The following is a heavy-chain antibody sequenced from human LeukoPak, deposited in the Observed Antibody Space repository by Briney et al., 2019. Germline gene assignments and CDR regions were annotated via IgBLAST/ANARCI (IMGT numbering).Heavy chain of an antibody. D-gene: IGHD6-13*01. Sequence: GGSLRLSCAASGFTFSSYIMNWVRQAPGKGLEWVSSISSSSSYIYYADSVKGRFTISRDNAKNSLYLQMNSLRAEDTAVYYCARGGIAAAPYWGQGTLVTVSS. CDR3: ARGGIAAAPY. CDR1: GFTFSSYI. V-gene: IGHV3-21*01. J-gene: IGHJ4*02. CDR2: ISSSSSYI.